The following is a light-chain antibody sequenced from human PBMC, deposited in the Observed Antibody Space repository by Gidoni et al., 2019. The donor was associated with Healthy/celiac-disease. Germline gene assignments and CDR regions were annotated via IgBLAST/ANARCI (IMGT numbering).Light chain of an antibody. CDR1: QSISSW. V-gene: IGKV1-5*03. CDR3: QQYNSYSYS. CDR2: KAS. Sequence: DTQMPQSPSTLSASVGDRVTITCRASQSISSWLAWYQQKPGKAPKLLIYKASSLESGVPSRFSGSGSGTEFTLTISSLQPDDFATYYCQQYNSYSYSFXQXTKLEIK. J-gene: IGKJ2*03.